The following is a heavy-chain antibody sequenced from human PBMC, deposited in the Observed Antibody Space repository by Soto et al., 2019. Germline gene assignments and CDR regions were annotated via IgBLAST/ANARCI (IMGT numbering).Heavy chain of an antibody. CDR2: INPSGDST. J-gene: IGHJ4*02. V-gene: IGHV1-46*01. Sequence: ASVKVSCKASGYTFTGYYMHWVRQAPGQGLVWMGMINPSGDSTTYAQKFQGRITMTRDTSTSTVYMQLSSLRSEDTAVYCCARQGGYYFDSWGQGTLVTVSS. D-gene: IGHD3-16*01. CDR3: ARQGGYYFDS. CDR1: GYTFTGYY.